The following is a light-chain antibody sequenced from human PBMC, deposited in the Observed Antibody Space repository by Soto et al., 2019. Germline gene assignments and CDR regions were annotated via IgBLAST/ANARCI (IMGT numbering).Light chain of an antibody. V-gene: IGKV3-15*01. Sequence: EVLMTQSPDTVYVSPGERVTLYCRASQSVSDKLAWYQQKPGQGPRLLVYRASTRTLGIPARFSGSESGTEFTLTISSLQSEDFAIYYCQQYNTWPITFGQGTRLEIK. CDR3: QQYNTWPIT. CDR1: QSVSDK. J-gene: IGKJ5*01. CDR2: RAS.